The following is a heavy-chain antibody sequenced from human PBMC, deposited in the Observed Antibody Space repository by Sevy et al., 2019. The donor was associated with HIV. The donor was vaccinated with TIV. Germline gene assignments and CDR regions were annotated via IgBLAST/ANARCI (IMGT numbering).Heavy chain of an antibody. V-gene: IGHV3-21*06. Sequence: GGSLRLSCAASGFTFSRYTMHWVRQAPGKGLEWVSSITSDATYISYADSLRGVFTISRDNAKNSLYLQMSSLRVEDTAVYFCARDIATYSTGSYIRYFDYWGQGTLVTVSS. J-gene: IGHJ4*02. CDR1: GFTFSRYT. CDR2: ITSDATYI. D-gene: IGHD6-19*01. CDR3: ARDIATYSTGSYIRYFDY.